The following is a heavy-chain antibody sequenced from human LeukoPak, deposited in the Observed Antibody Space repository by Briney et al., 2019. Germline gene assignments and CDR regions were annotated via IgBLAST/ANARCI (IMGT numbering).Heavy chain of an antibody. CDR3: ARGRQNGDYIDY. CDR1: GYTFTSYA. CDR2: INAGNGNT. D-gene: IGHD4-17*01. V-gene: IGHV1-3*01. Sequence: ASVEVSCKASGYTFTSYAMHWVRQAPGQRLEWMGWINAGNGNTKYSQKFQGRVTITRDTSASTAYMELSSLRSEDTAVYYCARGRQNGDYIDYWGQGTLVTVSS. J-gene: IGHJ4*02.